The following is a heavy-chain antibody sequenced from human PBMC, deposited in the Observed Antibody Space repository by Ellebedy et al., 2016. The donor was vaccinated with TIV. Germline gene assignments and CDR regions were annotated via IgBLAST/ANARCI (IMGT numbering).Heavy chain of an antibody. D-gene: IGHD5-18*01. CDR1: GGSISSYY. Sequence: MPSETLSLTCTVSGGSISSYYWSWIRQPPGKGLEWIGYIYHSGSTYYNPSLKSRVTISVDRSKNQFSLKLSSVTAADTAVYYCARHDAGTAMVDYWGQGTLVTVSS. CDR3: ARHDAGTAMVDY. V-gene: IGHV4-59*04. CDR2: IYHSGST. J-gene: IGHJ4*02.